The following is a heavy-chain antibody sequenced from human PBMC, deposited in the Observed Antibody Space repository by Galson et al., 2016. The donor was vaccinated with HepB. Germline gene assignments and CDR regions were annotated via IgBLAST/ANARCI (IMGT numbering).Heavy chain of an antibody. CDR3: ARLGKNVLRFLEWFPWYYYGMDV. CDR2: IKEDGSEK. J-gene: IGHJ6*02. Sequence: SLRLSCAASGFTFSYYWMSWVRQAPGKGLEWVANIKEDGSEKYYVDSVKGRFTISRDNAKNSLYLQMNSLRAEDTAVYYCARLGKNVLRFLEWFPWYYYGMDVWGQGTTVTVSS. CDR1: GFTFSYYW. V-gene: IGHV3-7*01. D-gene: IGHD3-3*01.